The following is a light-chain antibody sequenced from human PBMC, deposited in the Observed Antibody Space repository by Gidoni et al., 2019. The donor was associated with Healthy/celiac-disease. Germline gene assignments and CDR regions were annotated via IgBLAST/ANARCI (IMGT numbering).Light chain of an antibody. CDR3: QQYGSSPPHT. Sequence: EIVLTQSTGTLSLSTGERATLSCRASQSVSSSYLAWYQQKPGQAPRLLIYGASSRATGIPDRFSGSGSGTDFTLTIISLEPEDFAVYYCQQYGSSPPHTFGPGTKVDIK. V-gene: IGKV3-20*01. CDR2: GAS. J-gene: IGKJ3*01. CDR1: QSVSSSY.